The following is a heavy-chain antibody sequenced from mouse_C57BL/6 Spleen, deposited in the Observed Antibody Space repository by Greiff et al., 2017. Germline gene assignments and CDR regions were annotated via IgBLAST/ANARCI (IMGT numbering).Heavy chain of an antibody. CDR3: ARARWMPYAMDY. Sequence: VQLQQSGAELVKPGASVKLSCTASGFNIKDYYMHWVKQRTEQGLEWIGRIDPEDGETKYDPKFQGKATITADTSSNTAYLQLSSLTSEDTAFYYCARARWMPYAMDYWGQGTSVTVSS. J-gene: IGHJ4*01. V-gene: IGHV14-2*01. CDR1: GFNIKDYY. D-gene: IGHD3-1*01. CDR2: IDPEDGET.